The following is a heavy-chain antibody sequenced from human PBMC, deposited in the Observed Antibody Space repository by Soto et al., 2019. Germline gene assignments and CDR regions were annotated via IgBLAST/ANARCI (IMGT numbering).Heavy chain of an antibody. J-gene: IGHJ6*02. Sequence: SVKVSCKASGGTFSSYAISWVRQAPGQGLEWMGGIIPIFGTANYAQKFQGRVTITADESTSTAYMELSSLRSEDTAVYYCARGYYGSGSYYNYYYYGMDVWGQATTVTVSS. CDR1: GGTFSSYA. D-gene: IGHD3-10*01. CDR3: ARGYYGSGSYYNYYYYGMDV. V-gene: IGHV1-69*13. CDR2: IIPIFGTA.